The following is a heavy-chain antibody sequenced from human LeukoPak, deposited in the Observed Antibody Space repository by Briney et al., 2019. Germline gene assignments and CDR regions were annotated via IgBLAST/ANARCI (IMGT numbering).Heavy chain of an antibody. D-gene: IGHD3-10*01. CDR2: INPNSGGT. Sequence: ASVKVSCKASGYTFTGYYMHWVRQAPGQGLEWMGWINPNSGGTNHAQKFQGRVTMTRDTSISTAYMELSRLRSDDTAVYYCARDRGWQGGCYYYGMDVWGQGTTVTVSS. V-gene: IGHV1-2*02. J-gene: IGHJ6*02. CDR1: GYTFTGYY. CDR3: ARDRGWQGGCYYYGMDV.